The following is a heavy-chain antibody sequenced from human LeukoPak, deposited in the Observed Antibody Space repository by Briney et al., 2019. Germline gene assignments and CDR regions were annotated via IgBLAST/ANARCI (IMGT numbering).Heavy chain of an antibody. V-gene: IGHV1-69*13. CDR3: ARDRDYYDSSGYYSLPSDAFDI. Sequence: SVKVSCKASGYTFTGYYMHWVRQAPGQGLEWMGGIIPIFGTANYAQKFQGRVTITADESTSTAYMELSSLRSEDTAVYYCARDRDYYDSSGYYSLPSDAFDIWGQGTMVTVSS. CDR2: IIPIFGTA. CDR1: GYTFTGYY. D-gene: IGHD3-22*01. J-gene: IGHJ3*02.